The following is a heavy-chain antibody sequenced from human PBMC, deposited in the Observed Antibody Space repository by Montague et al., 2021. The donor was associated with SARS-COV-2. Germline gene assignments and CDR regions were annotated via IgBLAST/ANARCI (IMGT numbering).Heavy chain of an antibody. CDR3: ARDLVATIMSGWFDP. J-gene: IGHJ5*02. CDR1: GFTFSSYS. V-gene: IGHV3-21*01. CDR2: ISSSSSYI. Sequence: SLSLSFSASGFTFSSYSMNWVRQAPGKGLEWVSSISSSSSYIYYADSVKGRFTISRDNAKNSLYLQMNSLRAEDMAVYYCARDLVATIMSGWFDPWGQGTLVTVSS. D-gene: IGHD5-12*01.